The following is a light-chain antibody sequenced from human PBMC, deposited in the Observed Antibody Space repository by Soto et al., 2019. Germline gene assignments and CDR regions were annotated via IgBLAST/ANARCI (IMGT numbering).Light chain of an antibody. CDR3: CSYAGSLDV. Sequence: QSVLTQPRSVSGSPGQSVTISCTGNSSDVGGYNYVSWYQQHPGKAPKLMIYDVSKRPSGVPDRFSGSKSGNTASLTISGLQAEDEADYYCCSYAGSLDVFGTGTKVTVL. J-gene: IGLJ1*01. CDR2: DVS. V-gene: IGLV2-11*01. CDR1: SSDVGGYNY.